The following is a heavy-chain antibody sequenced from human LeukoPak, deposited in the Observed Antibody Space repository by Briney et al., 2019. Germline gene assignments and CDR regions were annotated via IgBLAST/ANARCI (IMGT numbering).Heavy chain of an antibody. CDR3: AREGYCSSTSCPLYYYYYMDV. V-gene: IGHV4-59*01. CDR2: IYYSGST. Sequence: PSETLSLTCTVSGGSISSYYWSWIRQPPGKGLEWIGYIYYSGSTNYNPSLKSRVTISVDTSKNQFSLKLSSVTAADTAVYYCAREGYCSSTSCPLYYYYYMDVWGKGTTVTVSS. D-gene: IGHD2-2*01. CDR1: GGSISSYY. J-gene: IGHJ6*03.